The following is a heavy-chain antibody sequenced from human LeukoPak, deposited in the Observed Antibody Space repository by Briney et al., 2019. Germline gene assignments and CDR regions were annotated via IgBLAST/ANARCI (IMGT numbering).Heavy chain of an antibody. D-gene: IGHD1-26*01. J-gene: IGHJ4*02. CDR3: ARGSIVGATPYFDY. V-gene: IGHV4-59*01. CDR1: GGSISSYY. CDR2: VYYSGST. Sequence: SETLSLTCTVSGGSISSYYWSWIRQPPGKGLEWIGYVYYSGSTNYDPSLKSRVTISVDTSKYQFSLKLSSVTTADTAVYYCARGSIVGATPYFDYWGQGTLVTVPS.